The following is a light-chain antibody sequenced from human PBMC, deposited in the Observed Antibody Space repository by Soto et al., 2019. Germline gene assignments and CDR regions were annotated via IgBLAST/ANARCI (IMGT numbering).Light chain of an antibody. V-gene: IGLV1-40*01. CDR3: QSYNSSRSGPGGDV. CDR2: GNS. CDR1: SSNIGAGYD. J-gene: IGLJ1*01. Sequence: QSVLTQPPSVSGAPGQRVTISCTGSSSNIGAGYDVHWYQQLPGTAPKLLIYGNSNRPSGVPDRFSGSKSGTSPSLAITGLQAEDEADYYCQSYNSSRSGPGGDVFATGTK.